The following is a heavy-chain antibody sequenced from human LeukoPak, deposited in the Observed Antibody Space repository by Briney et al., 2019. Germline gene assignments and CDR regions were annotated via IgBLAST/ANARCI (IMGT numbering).Heavy chain of an antibody. J-gene: IGHJ3*02. D-gene: IGHD6-13*01. CDR3: ARDGSALVRAFDI. CDR1: GFTFSSYS. Sequence: PGGSLRLSCAASGFTFSSYSMNWVRQAPGKGLEWVSYISSSSSTIYYADSVKGRFTISRDNAKNSLYLQMNSLRAEDTAVYYCARDGSALVRAFDIWGQGTMVTVSS. V-gene: IGHV3-48*04. CDR2: ISSSSSTI.